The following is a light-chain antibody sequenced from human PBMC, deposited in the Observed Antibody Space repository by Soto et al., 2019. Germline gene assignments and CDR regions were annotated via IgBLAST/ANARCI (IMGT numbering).Light chain of an antibody. V-gene: IGKV3-20*01. CDR1: QSVNSSS. Sequence: EVVLTQSPGTLSLSPGERATLSCRASQSVNSSSLAWYQQKPGQSPRLLIYGASSRASGIPDRFSGSGSGTDFSLTINRLEPEDFAVYYCQQYGSSLPWTFGQGTKVDIK. CDR3: QQYGSSLPWT. J-gene: IGKJ1*01. CDR2: GAS.